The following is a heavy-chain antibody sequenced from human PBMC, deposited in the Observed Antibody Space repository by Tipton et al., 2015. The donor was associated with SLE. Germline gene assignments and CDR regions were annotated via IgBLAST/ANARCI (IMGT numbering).Heavy chain of an antibody. CDR3: ARAYYYDSSGPGAFDI. V-gene: IGHV1-69*06. Sequence: QLVQSGPEVKKPGSSVKVSCKASGGTFSSYAISWVRQAPGQGLEWMGRIIPIFGTANYAQKFQGRVTITADKSTSTAYMELSSLRSEDTAVYYCARAYYYDSSGPGAFDIWGQGTMVTVSS. D-gene: IGHD3-22*01. CDR1: GGTFSSYA. CDR2: IIPIFGTA. J-gene: IGHJ3*02.